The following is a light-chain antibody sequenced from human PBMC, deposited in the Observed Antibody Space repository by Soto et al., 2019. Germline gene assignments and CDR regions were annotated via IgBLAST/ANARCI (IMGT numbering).Light chain of an antibody. V-gene: IGKV3-15*01. J-gene: IGKJ4*01. CDR2: DAS. CDR3: QQHSAWPLT. CDR1: QSVRSN. Sequence: EIVMTQSPATLSVSPGERATLFCRASQSVRSNFLAWYQQKPGQAPRLLIYDASTRATGIPARFSGSGSGTEFTLTINSLQSEDFAVYYCQQHSAWPLTFGGGTKVEIK.